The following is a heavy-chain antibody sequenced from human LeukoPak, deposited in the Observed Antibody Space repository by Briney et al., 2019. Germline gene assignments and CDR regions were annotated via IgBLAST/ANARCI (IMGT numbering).Heavy chain of an antibody. CDR3: AKEQYPGYFDF. V-gene: IGHV3-30*02. Sequence: GESLRLSCAASGFISSGSSMHWVRQAPGKGLEWVCFIRFDATNKYYADSVKGRFTISRDNSNNTLYLQLNNVRTEDTATYFCAKEQYPGYFDFWGQGTLVTVSA. CDR2: IRFDATNK. D-gene: IGHD1-14*01. J-gene: IGHJ4*02. CDR1: GFISSGSS.